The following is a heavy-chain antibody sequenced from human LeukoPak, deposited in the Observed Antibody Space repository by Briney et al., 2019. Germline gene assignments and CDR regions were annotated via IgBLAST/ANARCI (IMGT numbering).Heavy chain of an antibody. J-gene: IGHJ4*02. CDR2: VYYSGST. Sequence: SETLSLTCTVSGGSISSGDYYWSWIRQPPGKGLEWIGYVYYSGSTYYNPSLKSRVTISVDTSKNQFSLKLNSVTAADTAVYYCARDNDLRYGVGFEYWGQGTLVTVSS. CDR3: ARDNDLRYGVGFEY. V-gene: IGHV4-30-4*01. CDR1: GGSISSGDYY. D-gene: IGHD4-17*01.